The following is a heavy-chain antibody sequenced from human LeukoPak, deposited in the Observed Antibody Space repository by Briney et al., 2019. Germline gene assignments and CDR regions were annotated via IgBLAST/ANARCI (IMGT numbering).Heavy chain of an antibody. J-gene: IGHJ4*02. D-gene: IGHD3-3*01. CDR2: ISWNSGSI. CDR3: ARVGNYYDFWSGYYSTLPQLNYFDY. CDR1: GFTFDDYA. V-gene: IGHV3-9*01. Sequence: GRSLRLSCAASGFTFDDYAMHWVRQAPGKGLEWVSGISWNSGSIGYADSVKGRFTISRDNAKNSLYLQMNSLRAEDTAVYYCARVGNYYDFWSGYYSTLPQLNYFDYWGQGTLVTVSS.